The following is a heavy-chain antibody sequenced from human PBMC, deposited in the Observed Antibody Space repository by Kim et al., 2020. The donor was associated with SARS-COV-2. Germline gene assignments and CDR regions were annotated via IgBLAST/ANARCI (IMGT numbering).Heavy chain of an antibody. V-gene: IGHV3-66*01. J-gene: IGHJ6*02. D-gene: IGHD1-20*01. CDR2: IYSGGST. Sequence: GGSLRLSCAASGFTVSSNYMSWVRQAPGKGLEWISVIYSGGSTYYADSVKGRFTISRDNSKNTLYLQMNSLRAEDTAVYYCARDPNNWNRPTTAQPEQNYYYYCMDVWRQGTTVTVSS. CDR3: ARDPNNWNRPTTAQPEQNYYYYCMDV. CDR1: GFTVSSNY.